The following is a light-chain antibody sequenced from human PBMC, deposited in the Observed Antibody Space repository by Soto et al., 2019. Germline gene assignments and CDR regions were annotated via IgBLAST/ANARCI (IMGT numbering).Light chain of an antibody. J-gene: IGKJ1*01. CDR1: ESINTY. CDR2: AAS. V-gene: IGKV1-39*01. CDR3: QQSHSTPVT. Sequence: DIQMTQSPSSLSASVGDRVTITCRASESINTYLNWYQQKPGEAPKLLIYAASNLQSGVPSRFSGSASETDYALTISSLQPEDFATYYCQQSHSTPVTFGQGTKVEV.